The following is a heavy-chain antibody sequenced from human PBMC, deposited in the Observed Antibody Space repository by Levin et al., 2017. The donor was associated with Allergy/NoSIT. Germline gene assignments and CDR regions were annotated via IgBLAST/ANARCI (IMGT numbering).Heavy chain of an antibody. V-gene: IGHV3-7*01. CDR1: GFALSSYW. CDR2: IKQDGSEK. D-gene: IGHD1-26*01. J-gene: IGHJ4*02. CDR3: VRAISGSYAY. Sequence: LSLTCAASGFALSSYWMNWVRQAPGKGLEWVATIKQDGSEKYYVDSVKGRFTISRDNAKNSLFLQMNSLRAEDTAVYYCVRAISGSYAYWGQGTLVTVSS.